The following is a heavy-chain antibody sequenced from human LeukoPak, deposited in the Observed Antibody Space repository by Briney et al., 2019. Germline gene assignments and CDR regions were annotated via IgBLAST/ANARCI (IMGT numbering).Heavy chain of an antibody. V-gene: IGHV3-30*04. CDR1: GFTFSNYA. CDR2: ISYDGSNK. Sequence: GGSLRLSCAASGFTFSNYALHWVRQAPGKGLEWVAVISYDGSNKYYADSVKGRFTISRDNSKNTLYLQMNSLRAEDTAVYYCARDILGYYDSSGYLDIWGQGTMVTVSS. CDR3: ARDILGYYDSSGYLDI. J-gene: IGHJ3*02. D-gene: IGHD3-22*01.